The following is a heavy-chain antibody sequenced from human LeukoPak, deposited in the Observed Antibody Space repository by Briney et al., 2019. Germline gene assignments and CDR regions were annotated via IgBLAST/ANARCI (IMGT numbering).Heavy chain of an antibody. CDR2: INPHTGGT. CDR3: ARPYCSGGSCHDYFDY. J-gene: IGHJ4*02. CDR1: GYTFTSYG. V-gene: IGHV1-2*02. Sequence: ASVKVSCKASGYTFTSYGISWVRQAPGQGLEWMGWINPHTGGTNYAQKFQGRVTMTRDTSISTAYMELSKLTSDDTAVYYCARPYCSGGSCHDYFDYWGQGTLVTVSS. D-gene: IGHD2-15*01.